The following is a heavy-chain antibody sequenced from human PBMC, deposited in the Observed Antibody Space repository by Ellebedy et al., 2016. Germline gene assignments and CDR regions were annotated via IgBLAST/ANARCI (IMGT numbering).Heavy chain of an antibody. Sequence: SETLSLTXTVSGGSISSGSYYWSWIRQPAGKGLEWIGRIQTSGSTNYNPSLKSRVTMSVDTSKNQFSLKLSSVTAADTAVYYCARGADYGGNWNWFDPWGQGTLVTVFS. V-gene: IGHV4-61*02. CDR1: GGSISSGSYY. D-gene: IGHD4-23*01. CDR3: ARGADYGGNWNWFDP. J-gene: IGHJ5*02. CDR2: IQTSGST.